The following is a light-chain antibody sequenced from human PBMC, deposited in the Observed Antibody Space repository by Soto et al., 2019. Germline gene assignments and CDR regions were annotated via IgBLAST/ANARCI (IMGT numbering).Light chain of an antibody. CDR2: DVT. CDR1: SSDVGGYDY. CDR3: CSYVALYTVL. Sequence: QSALTQPRSVSGSPGKSVTISCTGTSSDVGGYDYVSWYQQYPGKAPKLMIYDVTKRPSGVPDRFSGSKSGNTASLTISGLQAEDEADYFCCSYVALYTVLFGGGTKLTVL. J-gene: IGLJ2*01. V-gene: IGLV2-11*01.